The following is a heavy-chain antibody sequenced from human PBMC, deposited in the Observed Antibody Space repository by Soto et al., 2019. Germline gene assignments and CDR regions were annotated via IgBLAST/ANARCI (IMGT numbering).Heavy chain of an antibody. J-gene: IGHJ4*02. CDR1: GFTFSSYN. V-gene: IGHV3-48*02. CDR3: ARGYGIEVAGYSFDY. CDR2: ISSRSSTI. D-gene: IGHD6-19*01. Sequence: EVQLVESGGGLVQPGGSLRLSCAASGFTFSSYNMNWVRQAPGKGLEWVSYISSRSSTIYYADSVKGRFTISRDNAKNSLYLQMNSLRDEDTAVYYCARGYGIEVAGYSFDYWGQGTLVTVSS.